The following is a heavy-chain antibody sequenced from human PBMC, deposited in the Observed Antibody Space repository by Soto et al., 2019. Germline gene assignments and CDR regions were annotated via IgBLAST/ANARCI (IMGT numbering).Heavy chain of an antibody. V-gene: IGHV1-69*13. D-gene: IGHD3-9*01. J-gene: IGHJ6*02. CDR3: ARAILTGYYRANYGMDV. CDR2: IIPIFGTA. CDR1: GGTFSSYA. Sequence: SVKVSCKASGGTFSSYAISWVRQAPGQGLEWMGGIIPIFGTANYAQKFQGRVTITADESTSTAYMELSSLRSEDTAVYYCARAILTGYYRANYGMDVWGQGTTVTVSS.